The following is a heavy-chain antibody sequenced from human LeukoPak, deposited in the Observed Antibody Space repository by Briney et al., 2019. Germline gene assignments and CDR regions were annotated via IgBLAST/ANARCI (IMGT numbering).Heavy chain of an antibody. CDR1: GGSISSGSYY. D-gene: IGHD5-18*01. CDR2: IYTGGST. J-gene: IGHJ4*02. CDR3: ARIVDTAMVHDY. V-gene: IGHV4-61*02. Sequence: PSETLSLTCTVSGGSISSGSYYWSWIRQPAGKGLEWIGRIYTGGSTNYNPSLKGRVTISVDTSKNQFSLKLSSVTAADTAVYYCARIVDTAMVHDYWGQGTLVTVSS.